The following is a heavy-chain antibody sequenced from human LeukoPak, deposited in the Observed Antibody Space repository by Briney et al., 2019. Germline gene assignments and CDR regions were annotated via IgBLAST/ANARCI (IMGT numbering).Heavy chain of an antibody. V-gene: IGHV3-49*04. J-gene: IGHJ5*02. CDR2: IRRKGCGGKT. D-gene: IGHD2-2*01. CDR3: TRDHHPLYCSSTSCYSGHTDWFDP. CDR1: GFTFGEYA. Sequence: PGGALRLSCTGSGFTFGEYAMRWVGQAPGKGVEGVGCIRRKGCGGKTEYAASVKGRFTISRDDSKSLAYLQMNSLKTEDTAVYYCTRDHHPLYCSSTSCYSGHTDWFDPWGQGTLVTVSS.